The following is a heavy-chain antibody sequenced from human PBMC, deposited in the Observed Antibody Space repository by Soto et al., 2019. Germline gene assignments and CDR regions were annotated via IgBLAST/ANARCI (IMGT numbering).Heavy chain of an antibody. Sequence: QVQLQESGPELVKPSETLSLTCAVSGGSVSSYYWCWILLPPGTRLAWIGYIYYSGTTNYNPSLISRVTKTVDTSQNQFSLKLSAVTAADTAVDYCAEVEDGWGHFDYWGQGTLVTVSS. CDR2: IYYSGTT. CDR1: GGSVSSYY. J-gene: IGHJ4*02. V-gene: IGHV4-59*02. D-gene: IGHD6-19*01. CDR3: AEVEDGWGHFDY.